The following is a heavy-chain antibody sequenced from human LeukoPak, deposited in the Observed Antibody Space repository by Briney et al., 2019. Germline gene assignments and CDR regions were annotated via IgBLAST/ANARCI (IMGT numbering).Heavy chain of an antibody. CDR3: ARGRSIAAAPVLGY. CDR1: GYTFTSYD. Sequence: ASVKGSCKASGYTFTSYDINWVRQATGQGLEWMGWMNPNSGNTDYAQKFQGRVTMTRNTSISTAYMELSSLRSEDTAVYYCARGRSIAAAPVLGYWGQGTLVTVSS. CDR2: MNPNSGNT. V-gene: IGHV1-8*01. J-gene: IGHJ4*02. D-gene: IGHD6-13*01.